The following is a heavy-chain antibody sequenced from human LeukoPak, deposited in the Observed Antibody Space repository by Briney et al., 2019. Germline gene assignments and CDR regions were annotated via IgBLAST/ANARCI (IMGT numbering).Heavy chain of an antibody. CDR3: ARVRSSGWYDPYWYFDL. J-gene: IGHJ2*01. V-gene: IGHV4-59*01. D-gene: IGHD6-19*01. Sequence: PSETLSLTCTVSGGSISSYYWSWIRQPPGKGLEWIGYIYYSGSTNYNPSLESRVTISVDTSKNQFALELSSVSAADTAVYYCARVRSSGWYDPYWYFDLWGRGTLVTVSS. CDR2: IYYSGST. CDR1: GGSISSYY.